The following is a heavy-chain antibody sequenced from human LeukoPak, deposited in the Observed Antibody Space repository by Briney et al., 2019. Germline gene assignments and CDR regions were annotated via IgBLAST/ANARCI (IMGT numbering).Heavy chain of an antibody. CDR3: AHLGQWLAQFDY. CDR2: VSGSGDNT. V-gene: IGHV3-23*01. Sequence: GGSLRLSCVASGFTFANYAMSWVRQAPGEGLEGVSSVSGSGDNTYYADSVKGRFTISRDNSEKTLYLQMNSLRAEDTAIYYCAHLGQWLAQFDYWGQGTLVTVSS. CDR1: GFTFANYA. D-gene: IGHD6-19*01. J-gene: IGHJ4*02.